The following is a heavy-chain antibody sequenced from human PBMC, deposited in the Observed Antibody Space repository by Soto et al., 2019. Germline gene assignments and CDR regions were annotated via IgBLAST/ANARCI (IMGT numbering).Heavy chain of an antibody. Sequence: RASVKVSCKASGGTFSSYAISWVRQAPGQGLEWMGGIIPIFGTANYAQKFQGRVTITADESTSTAYMELSSLRSEDTAVYYCARDHRYCSGGSCYSDYYYGMDVWGQGTTVTVSS. D-gene: IGHD2-15*01. CDR3: ARDHRYCSGGSCYSDYYYGMDV. CDR2: IIPIFGTA. J-gene: IGHJ6*02. CDR1: GGTFSSYA. V-gene: IGHV1-69*13.